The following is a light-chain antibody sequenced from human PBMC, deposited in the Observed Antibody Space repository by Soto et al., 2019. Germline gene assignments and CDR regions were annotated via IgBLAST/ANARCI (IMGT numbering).Light chain of an antibody. V-gene: IGLV2-14*01. CDR1: SSDVGGYKY. CDR3: LSFTSSSTYI. Sequence: QSALTHPASISGTPGQSLTMYCTATSSDVGGYKYVSWYQHHPGKAPKLRIYEGAKRTSGVSNRFSGSKSGNTASLTISGLQAEDEADYYCLSFTSSSTYIFGIGTKGTVL. CDR2: EGA. J-gene: IGLJ1*01.